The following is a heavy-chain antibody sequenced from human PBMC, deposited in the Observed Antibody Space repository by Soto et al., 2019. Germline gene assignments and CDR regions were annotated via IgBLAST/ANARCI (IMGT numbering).Heavy chain of an antibody. V-gene: IGHV1-18*01. CDR2: ISAYNGNT. CDR3: ARIIAVVPDAIVPLDT. J-gene: IGHJ5*02. Sequence: ASVKVSCKASGYTFTSYGISWVRQAPGQGLEWMGWISAYNGNTNYAQKLQGRVTMTTDTSTSTAYMELRSLRSDETAVYYCARIIAVVPDAIVPLDTWGQGTLVTVSS. CDR1: GYTFTSYG. D-gene: IGHD2-2*02.